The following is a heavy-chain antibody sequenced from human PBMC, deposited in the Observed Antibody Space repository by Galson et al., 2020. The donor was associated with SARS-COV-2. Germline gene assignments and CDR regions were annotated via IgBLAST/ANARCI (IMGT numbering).Heavy chain of an antibody. J-gene: IGHJ4*02. V-gene: IGHV3-66*01. CDR1: GFTVSSNY. CDR3: ARDGVGTGDDY. CDR2: IYSGGST. Sequence: GESLKISCAASGFTVSSNYMSWVRQAPRKGLEWVSVIYSGGSTYYADSVKGRFTISRDNSKNTLYLQMNSLRAEDTAVYYCARDGVGTGDDYWGQGTLVTVSS. D-gene: IGHD2-8*01.